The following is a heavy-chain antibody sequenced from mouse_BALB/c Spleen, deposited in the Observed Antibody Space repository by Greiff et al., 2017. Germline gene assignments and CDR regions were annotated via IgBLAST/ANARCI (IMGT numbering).Heavy chain of an antibody. CDR3: AAGVYGNYFDY. Sequence: VQLVESGAELVRPGSSVKISCKASGYAFSSYWMNWVKQRPGQGLEWIGQIYPGDGDTNYNGKFKGKATLTADKSSSTAYMQLSSLTSEDSAVYFCAAGVYGNYFDYWGQGTTLTVSS. J-gene: IGHJ2*01. CDR1: GYAFSSYW. D-gene: IGHD2-1*01. V-gene: IGHV1-80*01. CDR2: IYPGDGDT.